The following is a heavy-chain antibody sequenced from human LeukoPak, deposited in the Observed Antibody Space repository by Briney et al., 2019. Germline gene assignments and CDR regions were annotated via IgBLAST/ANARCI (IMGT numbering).Heavy chain of an antibody. D-gene: IGHD6-19*01. Sequence: GGSLRLSCAASGFTLSSYAMSWVRQAPGKGLEWVSAISGSGGSTYYADSVKGRFTISRDNSKNTLYLQMNSLRAEDTAVYYCAKGPSQWLGPEYFQHWGQGTLVTVSS. CDR1: GFTLSSYA. CDR2: ISGSGGST. J-gene: IGHJ1*01. CDR3: AKGPSQWLGPEYFQH. V-gene: IGHV3-23*01.